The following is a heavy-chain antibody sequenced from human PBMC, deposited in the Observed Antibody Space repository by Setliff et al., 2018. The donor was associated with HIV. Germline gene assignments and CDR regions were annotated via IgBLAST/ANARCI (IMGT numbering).Heavy chain of an antibody. Sequence: ASVKVSCKASGYTFISYGISWVRQAPGQGLEWMGWIIPMFGTTNYAQKFQGRVTITADESTSTVYMELTSLRFEDTAVYYCARVGEMATIGYSYYYMDVWGKGTTVTVSS. V-gene: IGHV1-69*13. D-gene: IGHD5-12*01. CDR3: ARVGEMATIGYSYYYMDV. CDR2: IIPMFGTT. J-gene: IGHJ6*03. CDR1: GYTFISYG.